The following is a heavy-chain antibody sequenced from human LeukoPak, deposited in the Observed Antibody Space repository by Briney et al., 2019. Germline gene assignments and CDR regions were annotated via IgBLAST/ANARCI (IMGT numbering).Heavy chain of an antibody. V-gene: IGHV3-7*03. CDR1: GFTFSSYW. Sequence: GGSLRLSCAASGFTFSSYWMSWVRQAPGKGLEWVANIKQDGSEKYYVDSVKGRFTISRDNAKNSLYLQMNSLRAEDTAVYYCAKTYSSSWSRSYYYMDVWGKGTTVTVSS. CDR2: IKQDGSEK. CDR3: AKTYSSSWSRSYYYMDV. J-gene: IGHJ6*03. D-gene: IGHD6-13*01.